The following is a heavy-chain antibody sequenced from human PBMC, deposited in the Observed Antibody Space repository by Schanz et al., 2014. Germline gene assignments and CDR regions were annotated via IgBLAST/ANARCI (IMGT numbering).Heavy chain of an antibody. J-gene: IGHJ4*02. CDR3: AKSQGSSFDS. CDR1: GFTFSDYY. D-gene: IGHD6-13*01. V-gene: IGHV3-23*04. CDR2: FNDGGVNK. Sequence: VQVVQSGGGLVKPGGSLRLSCAASGFTFSDYYMNWVRQAPGKGLEWVSSFNDGGVNKYYADSVKGRFTISSDNSKSTLYLQMSSLRAEDTAVYYCAKSQGSSFDSWGQGTLVTVSS.